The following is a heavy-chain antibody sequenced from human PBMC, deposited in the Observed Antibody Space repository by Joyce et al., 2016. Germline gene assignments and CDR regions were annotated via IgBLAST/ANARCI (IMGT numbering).Heavy chain of an antibody. J-gene: IGHJ4*02. D-gene: IGHD3-22*01. Sequence: EVQLVESGGGLVKPGGSLRLSCVASGFTFSSYSMSWVRQAPGKGLEWVSSLSSSSSYIKYTDSVKGRFTISRDNAKNSLYLQMNSLRVEDTAVYYCARSSYTSGIFDYWGQGTLVTVSS. CDR2: LSSSSSYI. CDR1: GFTFSSYS. CDR3: ARSSYTSGIFDY. V-gene: IGHV3-21*01.